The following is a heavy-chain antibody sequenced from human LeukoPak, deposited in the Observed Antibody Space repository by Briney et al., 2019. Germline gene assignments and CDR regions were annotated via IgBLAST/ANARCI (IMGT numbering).Heavy chain of an antibody. CDR3: ARLSAGQLWPQSYYYYYGMDV. D-gene: IGHD5-18*01. J-gene: IGHJ6*02. V-gene: IGHV4-39*01. CDR2: IYYSGST. CDR1: GGSISSSSYY. Sequence: PSETLSLTCTVSGGSISSSSYYWGWIRQPPGKGLEWIGSIYYSGSTYYNPSLKSRVTISVDTSKNQLSLKLSSVTAADTAVYYCARLSAGQLWPQSYYYYYGMDVWGQGTTVTVSS.